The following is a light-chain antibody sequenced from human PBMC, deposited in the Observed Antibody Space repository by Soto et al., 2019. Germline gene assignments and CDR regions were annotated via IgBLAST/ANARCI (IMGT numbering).Light chain of an antibody. CDR2: AAS. V-gene: IGKV3-20*01. CDR1: QSVGGNY. J-gene: IGKJ1*01. Sequence: EIVLTQFPGTLSLSPGERATLSCRASQSVGGNYVAWYQQKPGQAPRVIIYAASNRASGIPDRFSGSGSGSDFTLTISRQEPEDFAVYYCQQYGTSPWAFGQGTKVEIK. CDR3: QQYGTSPWA.